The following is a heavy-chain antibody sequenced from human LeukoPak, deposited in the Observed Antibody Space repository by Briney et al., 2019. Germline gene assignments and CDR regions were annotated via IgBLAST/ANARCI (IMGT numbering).Heavy chain of an antibody. J-gene: IGHJ4*02. CDR2: IKDDGSDN. CDR1: GFTFSDSW. Sequence: XGSLRLSCGTSGFTFSDSWMSWFRQAPGQGLEWVASIKDDGSDNYYLDSVRGRFTISRDNAEDSLYLQLDDLRAEDTAVFYCARHLLRGQNFDYWGQGTLVTVSS. CDR3: ARHLLRGQNFDY. V-gene: IGHV3-7*01.